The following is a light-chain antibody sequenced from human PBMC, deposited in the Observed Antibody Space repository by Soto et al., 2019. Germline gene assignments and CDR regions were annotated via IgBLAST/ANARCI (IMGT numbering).Light chain of an antibody. CDR1: QSVSSA. Sequence: ETVIAPAPATPSVSPGGRAPLSCRASQSVSSALAWYQQKPGLPPRLLIYDASTRATGIPARFSGSGSGTDFTLTISSLQSQDFAVYYCQQYNKWPRTFGQGTKVDIK. J-gene: IGKJ1*01. V-gene: IGKV3-15*01. CDR3: QQYNKWPRT. CDR2: DAS.